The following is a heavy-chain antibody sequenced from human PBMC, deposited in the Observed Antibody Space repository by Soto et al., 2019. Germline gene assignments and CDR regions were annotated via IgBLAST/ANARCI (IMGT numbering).Heavy chain of an antibody. V-gene: IGHV3-30*18. CDR1: GFTFSSYG. D-gene: IGHD4-17*01. CDR3: AKDQDYGLDY. J-gene: IGHJ4*02. CDR2: ISYDGSNK. Sequence: QVQLVESGGGVVQPGRSLRLSCAASGFTFSSYGMHWVRQAPGKGLEWVAVISYDGSNKYYADSVKGRFTISRDNSKNTLYLQMNSLRAEDTAVYYCAKDQDYGLDYWGQVTLVTVSS.